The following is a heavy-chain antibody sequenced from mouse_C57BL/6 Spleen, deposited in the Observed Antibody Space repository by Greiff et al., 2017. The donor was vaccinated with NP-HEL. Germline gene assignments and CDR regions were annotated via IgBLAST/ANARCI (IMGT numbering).Heavy chain of an antibody. V-gene: IGHV1-81*01. D-gene: IGHD1-1*01. J-gene: IGHJ1*03. CDR2: IYPRSGNT. Sequence: VQLQQSGAELARPGASVKLSCKASGYTFTSYGISWVKQRTGQGLEWIGEIYPRSGNTYYNEKFKGKATLTADKSSSTAYMELRSLTSEDSAVYFCARGLTTVVAHWYFDVWGTGTTVTVSS. CDR1: GYTFTSYG. CDR3: ARGLTTVVAHWYFDV.